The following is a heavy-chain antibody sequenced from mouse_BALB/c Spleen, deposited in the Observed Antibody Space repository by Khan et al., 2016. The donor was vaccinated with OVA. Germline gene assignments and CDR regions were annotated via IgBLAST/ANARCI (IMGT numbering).Heavy chain of an antibody. CDR3: ARAVRWFDY. J-gene: IGHJ3*01. CDR2: ISSGGSF. D-gene: IGHD2-14*01. V-gene: IGHV3-6*02. Sequence: VQLQQSGPGLVKPSQSLSLTCSVTGYSITSAYYWNWIRQFPGNKLEWMGYISSGGSFNYNPSLKNRISITRETSKNQFFLKLNSVNPADTATYYCARAVRWFDYWGQGTLITVSA. CDR1: GYSITSAYY.